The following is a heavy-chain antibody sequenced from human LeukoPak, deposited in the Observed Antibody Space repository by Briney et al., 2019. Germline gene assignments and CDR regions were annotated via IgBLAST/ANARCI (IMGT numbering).Heavy chain of an antibody. J-gene: IGHJ4*02. V-gene: IGHV3-23*01. CDR3: ASHFAHWGSHLF. D-gene: IGHD7-27*01. CDR2: ISGSDGTT. Sequence: GGSLRLSCEASGFTFGTYGMSWVRQAPGKGLEYVSGISGSDGTTNYADSLKGRFTISRDDAKNSLYLQMNNLRAEDTAVYYCASHFAHWGSHLFWGQGTLVTVSS. CDR1: GFTFGTYG.